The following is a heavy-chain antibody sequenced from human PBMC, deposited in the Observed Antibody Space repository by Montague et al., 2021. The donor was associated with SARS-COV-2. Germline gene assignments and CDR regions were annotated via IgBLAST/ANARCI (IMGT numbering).Heavy chain of an antibody. J-gene: IGHJ6*03. D-gene: IGHD6-13*01. Sequence: PALVKPTQTLTLTCTFSGFSLSTSGMCVSWIRQPPGKALEWLARIDWDDDKYYSTSLKTRLTISKDTSKNQVVLTMTNMDPVDTATYYCARVSSSWSQDYYCYLDVWGKETAVTVSS. CDR2: IDWDDDK. CDR3: ARVSSSWSQDYYCYLDV. V-gene: IGHV2-70*11. CDR1: GFSLSTSGMC.